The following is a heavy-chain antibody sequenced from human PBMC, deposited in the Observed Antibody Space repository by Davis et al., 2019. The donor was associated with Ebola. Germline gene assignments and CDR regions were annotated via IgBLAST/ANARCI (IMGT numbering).Heavy chain of an antibody. CDR3: ARGSENWNYVDY. CDR2: IGWNSGNI. CDR1: GFTFGHYA. J-gene: IGHJ4*02. V-gene: IGHV3-9*01. D-gene: IGHD1-1*01. Sequence: SLKISCAASGFTFGHYAMHWVRQAPGKGLEWVSGIGWNSGNIGYAGSVKGRFTISRDNAKNSLYLQMNSLRDEDTAVYYCARGSENWNYVDYWGQGTLVTVSS.